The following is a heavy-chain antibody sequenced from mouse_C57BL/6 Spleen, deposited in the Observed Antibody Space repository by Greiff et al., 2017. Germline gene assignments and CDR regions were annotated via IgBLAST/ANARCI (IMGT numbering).Heavy chain of an antibody. J-gene: IGHJ1*03. V-gene: IGHV3-6*01. CDR1: GYSITSGYY. CDR3: ARPPYYYGSSPSYWYFDV. Sequence: EVKLQESGPGLVKPSQSLSLTCSVTGYSITSGYYWNWIRQFPGNKLEWMGYISYDGSNNYNPSLKNRISITRDTSKNQFFLKLNSVTTEDTATYYCARPPYYYGSSPSYWYFDVWGTGTTVTVSS. D-gene: IGHD1-1*01. CDR2: ISYDGSN.